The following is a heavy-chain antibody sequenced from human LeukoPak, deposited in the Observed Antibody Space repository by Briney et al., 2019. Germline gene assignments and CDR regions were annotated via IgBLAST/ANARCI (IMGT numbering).Heavy chain of an antibody. D-gene: IGHD5-12*01. J-gene: IGHJ4*02. CDR2: ISSSSSTI. CDR1: GFTFSSYS. Sequence: PGGSLRLSCAASGFTFSSYSMNWVRQAPGKGLEWVSYISSSSSTIYYADSVKGRFTISRDNAKNSLYLQMNSLRAEDTAVYYCAKDGGGIVATIIDYWGQGTLVTVSS. CDR3: AKDGGGIVATIIDY. V-gene: IGHV3-48*01.